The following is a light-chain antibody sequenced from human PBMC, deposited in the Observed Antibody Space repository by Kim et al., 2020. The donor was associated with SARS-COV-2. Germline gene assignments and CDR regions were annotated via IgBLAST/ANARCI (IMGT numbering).Light chain of an antibody. CDR2: DAS. CDR3: QQSDKLPLT. CDR1: QDIERY. Sequence: ASVGDKVTITCQASQDIERYLNWFQQKPGKAPKLLIYDASNLAFGVPSRCSGSGSGTHFSFTITSLHPEDVATYYCQQSDKLPLTFGPGTKVDIK. J-gene: IGKJ3*01. V-gene: IGKV1-33*01.